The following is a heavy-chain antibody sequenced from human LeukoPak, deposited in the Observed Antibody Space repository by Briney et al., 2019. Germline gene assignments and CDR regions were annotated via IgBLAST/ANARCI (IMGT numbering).Heavy chain of an antibody. CDR2: IYPGDSDT. CDR1: GSTFTSYW. CDR3: ARLAALDI. J-gene: IGHJ3*02. Sequence: RGASLQISCPGSGSTFTSYWIAWGRQLPGKGLEWMGIIYPGDSDTRYSPSFQGQVTISADKSISTTYLQWSSLRASDTAMYYCARLAALDIWGQGTMVTVSS. V-gene: IGHV5-51*01.